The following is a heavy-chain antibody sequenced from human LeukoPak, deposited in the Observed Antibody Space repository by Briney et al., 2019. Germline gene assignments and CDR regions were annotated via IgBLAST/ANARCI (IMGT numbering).Heavy chain of an antibody. CDR3: ARTSPRAATFDY. D-gene: IGHD2-15*01. J-gene: IGHJ4*02. CDR1: GGSISSYY. V-gene: IGHV4-4*07. CDR2: IYTSGTT. Sequence: PSETLSLTRAVSGGSISSYYWSWIRQPAGTGLEWIGRIYTSGTTNYNPSLKRRVTMSVHTYKNQFSLNLNSVTAADTAVYYCARTSPRAATFDYWGQGTLVTVSS.